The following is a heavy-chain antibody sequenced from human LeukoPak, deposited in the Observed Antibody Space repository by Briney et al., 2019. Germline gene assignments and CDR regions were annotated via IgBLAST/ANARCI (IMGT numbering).Heavy chain of an antibody. D-gene: IGHD6-13*01. CDR3: AKDSSWCFDY. Sequence: GGSLRLSCAASGFTFSDNYMSWIRQAPGKGLEWVAFIRYDGSNKYYADSVKGRFTISRDNSKNTLYLQMNSLRAEDTAVYYCAKDSSWCFDYWGQGTLVTVSS. J-gene: IGHJ4*02. CDR1: GFTFSDNY. CDR2: IRYDGSNK. V-gene: IGHV3-30*02.